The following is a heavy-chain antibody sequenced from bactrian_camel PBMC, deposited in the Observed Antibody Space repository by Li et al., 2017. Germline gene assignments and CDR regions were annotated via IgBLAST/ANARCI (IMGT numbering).Heavy chain of an antibody. D-gene: IGHD3*01. CDR1: GVMPPGNC. CDR2: LYATGGIT. CDR3: AASGGQLGRRCYEFPVNWVSWLYN. Sequence: HVQLVESGGGSMQAGGSLRLSCQASGVMPPGNCLAWFRQAPGNKREGVAALYATGGITYYADSVKGRFTISQDTSKRTVFLRMNNLKAEDTAMYHCAASGGQLGRRCYEFPVNWVSWLYNWGQGTQVTVSP. J-gene: IGHJ6*01. V-gene: IGHV3S54*01.